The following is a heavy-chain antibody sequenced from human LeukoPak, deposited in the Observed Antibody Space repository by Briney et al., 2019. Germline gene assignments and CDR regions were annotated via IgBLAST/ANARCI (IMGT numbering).Heavy chain of an antibody. Sequence: SETLSLTCTVSGGSISIYYWNWIRQPAGKGLEWIGRIFTSGITNYNPSLKSRVTMSVDTTKNQFSLNLSSVIAADTAIYYCARETSGTYYNPLGYMDVWGKGTTVTVSS. V-gene: IGHV4-4*07. CDR2: IFTSGIT. D-gene: IGHD3-10*01. CDR3: ARETSGTYYNPLGYMDV. CDR1: GGSISIYY. J-gene: IGHJ6*03.